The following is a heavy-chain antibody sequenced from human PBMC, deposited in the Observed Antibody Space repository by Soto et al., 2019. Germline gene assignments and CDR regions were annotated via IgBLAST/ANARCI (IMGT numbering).Heavy chain of an antibody. V-gene: IGHV1-18*04. Sequence: ASVKVSCKASGYTFTSYGISWVRQAPGQGLEWMGWISAYNGNTNYAQKLQGRVTMTTDTSTSTAYMELRSLRSDDTAVYYCASDPAIGARPSDHSFDIWDQETMVTVSS. J-gene: IGHJ3*02. D-gene: IGHD6-6*01. CDR2: ISAYNGNT. CDR1: GYTFTSYG. CDR3: ASDPAIGARPSDHSFDI.